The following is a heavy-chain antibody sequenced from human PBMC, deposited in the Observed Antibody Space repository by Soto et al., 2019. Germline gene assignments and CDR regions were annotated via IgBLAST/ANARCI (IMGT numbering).Heavy chain of an antibody. CDR2: TYYRSKWYN. J-gene: IGHJ3*02. CDR3: ARNFRLVYSSGWHNAFDI. Sequence: SQTLSLTCAISGDSVSSNSAAWNWIRQSPSRGLEWLGRTYYRSKWYNDYAVSVKSRITINPDTSKNQFSLQLNSVTPEDTAVYYCARNFRLVYSSGWHNAFDIRGQGTMVTVSS. CDR1: GDSVSSNSAA. V-gene: IGHV6-1*01. D-gene: IGHD6-19*01.